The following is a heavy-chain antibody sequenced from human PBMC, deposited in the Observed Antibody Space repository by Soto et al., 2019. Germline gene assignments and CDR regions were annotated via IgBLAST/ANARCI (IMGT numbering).Heavy chain of an antibody. D-gene: IGHD5-18*01. CDR3: ARLDSTMITFEY. V-gene: IGHV1-69*06. CDR2: IIPLFGTA. CDR1: GDSFKNYA. Sequence: QVQLVQSGAEVKKPGSSVKISCKTSGDSFKNYAIGWGRQVPGQGLEWTGSIIPLFGTANYARMFEGRVTITADKSTTTVYMELGSLRSEDTAVYYCARLDSTMITFEYWGQGTLVTVSS. J-gene: IGHJ4*02.